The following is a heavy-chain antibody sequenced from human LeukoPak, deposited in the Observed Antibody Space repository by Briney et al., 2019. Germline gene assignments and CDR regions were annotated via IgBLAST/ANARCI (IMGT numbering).Heavy chain of an antibody. CDR1: GFIFSSYW. Sequence: GGSLRLSCAASGFIFSSYWMSWVRQAPGKGLEWVANIKQDGSEKFYVASVKGRFTISRDNAKNSLYLQMNSLRAEDTAVYYCARDDGDYWGQGTLVTVSS. V-gene: IGHV3-7*01. CDR2: IKQDGSEK. CDR3: ARDDGDY. J-gene: IGHJ4*02.